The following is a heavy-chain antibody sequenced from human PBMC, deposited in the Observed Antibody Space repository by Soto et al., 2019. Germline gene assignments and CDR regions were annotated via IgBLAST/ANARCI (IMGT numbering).Heavy chain of an antibody. J-gene: IGHJ3*02. V-gene: IGHV3-48*01. CDR2: ISSSSSTI. CDR3: ASSAGIVPGAIQLLDAFDI. D-gene: IGHD2-2*01. CDR1: GFTFSSYS. Sequence: PGGSLRLSCAASGFTFSSYSMNWVRQAPGKGLEWVSYISSSSSTIYYADSVKGRFTISRDNAKNSLYLQMNSLRAEDTAVYYCASSAGIVPGAIQLLDAFDIWGRGTMVT.